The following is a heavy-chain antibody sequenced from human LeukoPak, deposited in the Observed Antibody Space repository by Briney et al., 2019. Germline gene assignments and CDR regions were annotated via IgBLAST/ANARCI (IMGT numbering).Heavy chain of an antibody. V-gene: IGHV3-7*01. D-gene: IGHD3-9*01. CDR2: IKQDGSEK. Sequence: GGSLTLSCAASGFTFSSYWMSWVRQAPGKGLEWVANIKQDGSEKYYVDSVKGRFTISRDNAKNSLYLQMNSLRAEDTAVYYCARRVLQYFDCREFDYWGQATLITVSS. CDR3: ARRVLQYFDCREFDY. J-gene: IGHJ4*02. CDR1: GFTFSSYW.